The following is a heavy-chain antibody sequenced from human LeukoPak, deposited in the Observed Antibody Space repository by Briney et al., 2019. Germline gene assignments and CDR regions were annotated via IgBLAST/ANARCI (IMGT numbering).Heavy chain of an antibody. CDR1: GGSISSGDYY. CDR3: ARSYDFWSGPNWFDP. CDR2: IYYSGST. D-gene: IGHD3-3*01. J-gene: IGHJ5*02. V-gene: IGHV4-30-4*08. Sequence: PSETLSLTCTVSGGSISSGDYYWSWIRQPPGKGLEWIGYIYYSGSTYYNPSLKSRVTISVDTSKNQFSLKLSSVTAADTAVYYCARSYDFWSGPNWFDPWGQGTLVTVSS.